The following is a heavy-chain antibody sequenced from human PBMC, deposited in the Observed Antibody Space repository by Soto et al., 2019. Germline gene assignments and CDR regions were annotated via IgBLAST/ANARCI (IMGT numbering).Heavy chain of an antibody. V-gene: IGHV1-2*02. CDR3: ARGFGSSWFDY. Sequence: QVQLVQSGAEVKDPGASVKVSCRPSGYTFTANYIHWVRQAPGQGLEWMGWMSTSSGGTRFAEKFQGRFTLTRDTSISTAYMELTTLTLDDTAVYYCARGFGSSWFDYWGQGTLVAVSS. CDR1: GYTFTANY. J-gene: IGHJ4*02. D-gene: IGHD3-10*01. CDR2: MSTSSGGT.